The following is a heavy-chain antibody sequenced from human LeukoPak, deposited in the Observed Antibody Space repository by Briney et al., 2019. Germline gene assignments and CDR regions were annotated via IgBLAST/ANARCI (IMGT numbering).Heavy chain of an antibody. J-gene: IGHJ5*02. CDR2: IYPDDSDT. CDR1: GYNFPSYW. D-gene: IGHD2-21*02. CDR3: ARHMVVTATSWFDP. V-gene: IGHV5-51*01. Sequence: GESLKISCKGSGYNFPSYWIGWVRQMPGKGLEWMGIIYPDDSDTRYSPSFQGQVTISVDKSISTAYLQWSSLKASDTAMYYCARHMVVTATSWFDPWGQGTLVTVSS.